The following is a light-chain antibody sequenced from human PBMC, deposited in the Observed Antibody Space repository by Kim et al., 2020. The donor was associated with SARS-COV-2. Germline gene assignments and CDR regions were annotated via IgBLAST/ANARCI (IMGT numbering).Light chain of an antibody. CDR1: KLGHKH. CDR2: EDN. J-gene: IGLJ2*01. Sequence: SYELTQPPSVSVSPGQTASISCSGDKLGHKHACWYQHKPGQSPVLVIYEDNKRPSGIPERFSGYTSGNTATLTISGTQAIDEGDYYCQTWDSVTRVVFGAGTQLTVL. CDR3: QTWDSVTRVV. V-gene: IGLV3-1*01.